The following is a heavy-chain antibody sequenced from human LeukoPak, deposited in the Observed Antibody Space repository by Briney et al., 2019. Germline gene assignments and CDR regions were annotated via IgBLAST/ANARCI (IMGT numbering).Heavy chain of an antibody. CDR3: ARESTPLRGAFDP. J-gene: IGHJ5*02. CDR1: GFTVRNNH. V-gene: IGHV3-53*04. D-gene: IGHD5-24*01. CDR2: IDSRDNT. Sequence: PGGSLRLSCAASGFTVRNNHTSWVRQAPGKGLEWVSVIDSRDNTYHADSVKGRFTISRHTSKNTLYLQMNSLRAEDTAVYYCARESTPLRGAFDPWGPGTLVTVSS.